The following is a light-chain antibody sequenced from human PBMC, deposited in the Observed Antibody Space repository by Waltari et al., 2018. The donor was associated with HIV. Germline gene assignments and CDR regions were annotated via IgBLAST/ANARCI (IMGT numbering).Light chain of an antibody. J-gene: IGLJ1*01. CDR3: CSCPRSGIRYV. V-gene: IGLV2-23*01. CDR1: SSHFASDDL. Sequence: SALPHPASVSGSPGQSLSISCTDTSSHFASDDLASWYQQHPGEAPKLIIYEGTKRPSGVSKRFSGSKSGNTASLTISGLQAEDEADYYCCSCPRSGIRYVFGSGTKVTVL. CDR2: EGT.